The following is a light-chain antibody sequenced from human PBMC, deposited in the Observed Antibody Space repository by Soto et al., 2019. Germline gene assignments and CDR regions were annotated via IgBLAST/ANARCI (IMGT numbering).Light chain of an antibody. CDR2: AAS. CDR3: QQSYSTPVN. Sequence: DIQMTQSPSSLSASVGDRVTITCRASQSISSYLNWYQQKPGKAPKLLIYAASSLQSGVPSRFSGSGSGTDVTLTISSLQPEDFATYYCQQSYSTPVNFGQGTRLEIK. J-gene: IGKJ5*01. CDR1: QSISSY. V-gene: IGKV1-39*01.